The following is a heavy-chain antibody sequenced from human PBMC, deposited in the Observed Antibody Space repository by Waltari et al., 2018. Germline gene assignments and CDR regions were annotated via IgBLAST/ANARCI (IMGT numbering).Heavy chain of an antibody. CDR3: ADAGWGEPKAY. V-gene: IGHV3-23*04. Sequence: EVQLVESGGGLVQPGGSLRLSCVASGSTFRPNALGWVRQAPGKGLEWISSICASAECAYYADSVKGRFTISRDNSKNTLYLQANTLGAEDTAVYYCADAGWGEPKAYWGQGTLVTVSS. CDR2: ICASAECA. CDR1: GSTFRPNA. D-gene: IGHD1-26*01. J-gene: IGHJ4*02.